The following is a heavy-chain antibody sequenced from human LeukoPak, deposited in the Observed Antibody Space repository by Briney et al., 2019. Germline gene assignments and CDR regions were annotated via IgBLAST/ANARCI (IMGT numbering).Heavy chain of an antibody. Sequence: PSETLSLTCAVYGGSFSGYYWSWIRQPPGKGLEWIGEINHSGSTNYNPSLKSRVTISVDTSKNQFSLKLSSVTAADTAVYYCARGKIRWSTSHYFDYWGQGTLVTVSS. CDR1: GGSFSGYY. CDR2: INHSGST. V-gene: IGHV4-34*01. D-gene: IGHD4-23*01. CDR3: ARGKIRWSTSHYFDY. J-gene: IGHJ4*02.